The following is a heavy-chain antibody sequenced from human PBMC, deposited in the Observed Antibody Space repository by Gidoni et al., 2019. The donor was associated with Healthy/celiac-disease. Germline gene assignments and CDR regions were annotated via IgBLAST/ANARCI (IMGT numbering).Heavy chain of an antibody. CDR1: GFTFSSYA. J-gene: IGHJ3*02. Sequence: QVQLVESGGGVVQPGRSLRLSCAASGFTFSSYAMHWFRQAPGKGLEWVAVISYDGSNKYYADSVKGRFTISRDNSKNTLYLQMNSLRAEDTAVYYCARGIGLDAFDIWGQGTMVTVSS. D-gene: IGHD3-16*01. V-gene: IGHV3-30*04. CDR2: ISYDGSNK. CDR3: ARGIGLDAFDI.